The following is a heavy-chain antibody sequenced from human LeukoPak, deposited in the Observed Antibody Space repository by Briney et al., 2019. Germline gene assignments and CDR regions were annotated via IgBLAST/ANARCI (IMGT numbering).Heavy chain of an antibody. J-gene: IGHJ4*02. CDR3: AKDSVVVPAAYFDY. Sequence: GGSLRLSCAASGFTVSSNYMSWVRQAPGKGLEWVSVIYSGGRAHYADSVKGRFTISRDNSKNTLYLQMNSLRAEDTAVYYCAKDSVVVPAAYFDYWGQGTLVTVSS. V-gene: IGHV3-53*01. CDR2: IYSGGRA. D-gene: IGHD2-2*01. CDR1: GFTVSSNY.